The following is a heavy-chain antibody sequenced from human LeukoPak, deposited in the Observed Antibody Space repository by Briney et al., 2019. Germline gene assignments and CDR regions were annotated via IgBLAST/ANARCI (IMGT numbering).Heavy chain of an antibody. Sequence: SVKVSCKASGGPFSSYAISWVRQAPGQGLEWMGRIIPILGIANYAQKFQGRVTITADKSTSTAYMELSSLRSEDTAVYYCARDSAGYSSSWYGFDYWGQGTLVTVSS. D-gene: IGHD6-13*01. CDR2: IIPILGIA. CDR3: ARDSAGYSSSWYGFDY. J-gene: IGHJ4*02. V-gene: IGHV1-69*04. CDR1: GGPFSSYA.